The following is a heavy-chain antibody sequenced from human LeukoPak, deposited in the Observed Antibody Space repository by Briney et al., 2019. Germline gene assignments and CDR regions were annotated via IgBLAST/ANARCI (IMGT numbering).Heavy chain of an antibody. CDR3: ARGDGLYDYVWGRSY. CDR1: GFMFSDYY. V-gene: IGHV3-11*01. Sequence: PGGSLRLSCAASGFMFSDYYMVWIRQAPGKGLEWIAYISSGGDTFFYADSVKGRFTISRDNSDDSLYLQMNSLRAEDTGVYYCARGDGLYDYVWGRSYWGQGTLVTVSS. J-gene: IGHJ4*02. D-gene: IGHD3-16*01. CDR2: ISSGGDTF.